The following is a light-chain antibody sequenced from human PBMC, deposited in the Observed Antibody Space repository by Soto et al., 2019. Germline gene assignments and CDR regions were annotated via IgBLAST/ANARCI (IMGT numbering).Light chain of an antibody. CDR1: QSVSSSF. CDR3: QQYGSSPSALT. V-gene: IGKV3-20*01. Sequence: EIVLTQSPGILSLSPGERATHSCRASQSVSSSFLDWYQQKPGQAPRLLIYGASSRATGIPDRFSGSGSGTDFTLTISRLEPEDFAVYYCQQYGSSPSALTFGGGTKVDIK. J-gene: IGKJ4*01. CDR2: GAS.